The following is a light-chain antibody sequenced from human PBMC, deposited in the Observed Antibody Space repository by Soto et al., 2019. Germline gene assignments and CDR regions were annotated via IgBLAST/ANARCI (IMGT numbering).Light chain of an antibody. CDR2: WAS. V-gene: IGKV4-1*01. CDR1: QSALFNSNNKNY. CDR3: QQYFTTPSWT. Sequence: DIVVTQSPDSLAVSLGERATINCKSSQSALFNSNNKNYIAWYQQKPGQPPKLIIYWASTRESGVPDRFSGSGSGTDFTLTINSLQAEDVAVYYCQQYFTTPSWTFGQGTTVEIK. J-gene: IGKJ1*01.